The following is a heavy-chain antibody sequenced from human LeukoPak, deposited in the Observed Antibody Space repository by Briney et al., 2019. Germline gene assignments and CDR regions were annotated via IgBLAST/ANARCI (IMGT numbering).Heavy chain of an antibody. Sequence: SETLSLTCAVYGGSFSGYYWSWIRQPPGKGLEWIGEINHSGSTNYNPSLKSRVTISVDTSKNQFSLKLSSVTAADTAVYYCARGRGYSYGYHYYFDYWGQGTLVTVSS. CDR2: INHSGST. CDR1: GGSFSGYY. D-gene: IGHD5-18*01. CDR3: ARGRGYSYGYHYYFDY. J-gene: IGHJ4*02. V-gene: IGHV4-34*01.